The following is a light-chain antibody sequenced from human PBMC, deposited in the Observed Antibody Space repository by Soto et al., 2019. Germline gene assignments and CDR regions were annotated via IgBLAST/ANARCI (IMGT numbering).Light chain of an antibody. CDR3: KQRSNWPWT. Sequence: ETVLTQSPATLSLSPGERATLSCRASPSISNSLAWYQQKAGQAPRLLIYDASNRATGIPARFSGSGSGTDFTLTITRLEPEDFAVYSCKQRSNWPWTFGQGTKVEIK. CDR1: PSISNS. V-gene: IGKV3-11*01. J-gene: IGKJ1*01. CDR2: DAS.